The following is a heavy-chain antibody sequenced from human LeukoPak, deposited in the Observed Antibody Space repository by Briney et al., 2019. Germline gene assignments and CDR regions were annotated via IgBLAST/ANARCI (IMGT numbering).Heavy chain of an antibody. CDR2: IWHDGSHK. V-gene: IGHV3-33*01. CDR3: AIEIFGSGSYPDF. Sequence: GGSLRLSCAASGFAFNTYAMHWVRQAPGQGLEWVALIWHDGSHKFYSNSVRGQFTISRDNSKNTVSLQMNNLRPDDTAVYYCAIEIFGSGSYPDFWGQGTLVTVSS. CDR1: GFAFNTYA. D-gene: IGHD3-10*01. J-gene: IGHJ4*02.